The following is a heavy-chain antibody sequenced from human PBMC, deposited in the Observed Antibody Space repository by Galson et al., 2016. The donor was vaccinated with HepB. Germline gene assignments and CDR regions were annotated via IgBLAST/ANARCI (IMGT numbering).Heavy chain of an antibody. Sequence: SLRLSCAASGFTFSSSAMHWVRQAPGKGLEWVAVIWFDGSRKYYADSVKGRFTISRDNSKNILYLQMSSLRAEDTAVYYCARVGAVGMGSAFDPWGQGTLVTVSS. D-gene: IGHD6-13*01. CDR3: ARVGAVGMGSAFDP. CDR1: GFTFSSSA. V-gene: IGHV3-33*01. J-gene: IGHJ5*02. CDR2: IWFDGSRK.